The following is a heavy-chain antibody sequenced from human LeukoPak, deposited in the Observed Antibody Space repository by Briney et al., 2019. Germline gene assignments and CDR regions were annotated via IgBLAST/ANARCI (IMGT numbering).Heavy chain of an antibody. V-gene: IGHV3-21*01. D-gene: IGHD1-26*01. Sequence: GGSLRLSCAASGFTFSSYSMNWVRQAPGKGLEWVSSISSSSSYIYYADSVKGRFTISRDTAKNSLYLQMNSLRAEDTAVYYCARDMAVGATGFDPWGQGTLVTVSS. J-gene: IGHJ5*02. CDR3: ARDMAVGATGFDP. CDR2: ISSSSSYI. CDR1: GFTFSSYS.